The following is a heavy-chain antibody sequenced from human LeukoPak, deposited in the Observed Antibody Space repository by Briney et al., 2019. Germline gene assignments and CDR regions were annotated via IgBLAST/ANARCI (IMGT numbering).Heavy chain of an antibody. CDR3: ARGLSGYHNT. V-gene: IGHV3-23*01. CDR1: GFTFSTYA. D-gene: IGHD5-12*01. Sequence: GGSLRLSCAASGFTFSTYAMSWVRQAPGKGLEWVSTISGSGGGTYFADSVKGRFTISRDNSKNTLYLQMNSLRAEDTAVYYCARGLSGYHNTGGQGTLVTVSS. J-gene: IGHJ4*02. CDR2: ISGSGGGT.